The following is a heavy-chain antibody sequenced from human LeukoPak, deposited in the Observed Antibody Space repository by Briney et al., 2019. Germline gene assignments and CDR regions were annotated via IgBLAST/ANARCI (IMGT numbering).Heavy chain of an antibody. V-gene: IGHV3-66*01. CDR2: IYSGGST. D-gene: IGHD5-18*01. CDR3: AREQVVGAMVLDYYYGMDV. Sequence: GGSLRLSCAASGFTVSSNYMSWVRQAPGKGLEWVSVIYSGGSTYYADSVKGRFTISRDNAKNSLYLQMNSLRAEDTAVYYCAREQVVGAMVLDYYYGMDVWGQGTTVTVSS. J-gene: IGHJ6*02. CDR1: GFTVSSNY.